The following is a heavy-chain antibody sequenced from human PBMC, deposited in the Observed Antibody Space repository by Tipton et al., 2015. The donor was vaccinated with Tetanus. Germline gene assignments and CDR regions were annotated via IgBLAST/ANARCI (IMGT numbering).Heavy chain of an antibody. CDR1: GFIFSSYG. D-gene: IGHD2-15*01. Sequence: SLRLSCAASGFIFSSYGIHWVRQAPGKGLEWLAVSWYDGTDKYYADSVKGRFTISRDNSKNTLYLQMNSLRAADTALYYCAREAGCSGGGCFSGGFDTWGPGTQVTVSS. CDR2: SWYDGTDK. J-gene: IGHJ4*02. V-gene: IGHV3-33*01. CDR3: AREAGCSGGGCFSGGFDT.